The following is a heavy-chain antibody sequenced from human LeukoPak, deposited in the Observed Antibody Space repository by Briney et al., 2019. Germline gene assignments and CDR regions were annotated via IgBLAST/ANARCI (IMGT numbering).Heavy chain of an antibody. CDR3: ARGGVQGYCCGGSCPLDY. D-gene: IGHD2-15*01. CDR1: GGPFSGYY. Sequence: SETLSLTCAVYGGPFSGYYWSWIRQPPGKGLEWIGEINHSGSTNYNPSLKSRVTISVDTSKNQFSLKLSSVTAADTAVYYCARGGVQGYCCGGSCPLDYWGQGTLVTVSS. CDR2: INHSGST. V-gene: IGHV4-34*01. J-gene: IGHJ4*02.